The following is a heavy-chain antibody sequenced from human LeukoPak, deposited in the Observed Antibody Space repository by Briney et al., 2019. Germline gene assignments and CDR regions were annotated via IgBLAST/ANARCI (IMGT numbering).Heavy chain of an antibody. CDR1: GGSISSYY. CDR2: IYYSGST. V-gene: IGHV4-59*01. D-gene: IGHD1-1*01. Sequence: SETLSLTCTVSGGSISSYYWSWIRQPPGKGLEWIGYIYYSGSTNYNPSLKSRVTISVDTSKNQFSLKLSSVTAADTAVYYCARLLYNSNDGSNWFDPWGQGVLVTVAS. J-gene: IGHJ5*02. CDR3: ARLLYNSNDGSNWFDP.